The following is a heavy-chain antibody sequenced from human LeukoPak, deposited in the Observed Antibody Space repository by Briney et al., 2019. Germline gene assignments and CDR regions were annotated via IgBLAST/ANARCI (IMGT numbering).Heavy chain of an antibody. V-gene: IGHV1-2*02. D-gene: IGHD3-10*01. CDR1: GYTFTGYY. CDR2: INPNSGGT. J-gene: IGHJ6*03. CDR3: ARGSHYYYYMDV. Sequence: ASVKVSCKASGYTFTGYYMHWLRQAPGQGLEWMGWINPNSGGTNYAQKFQGRVTMTRDTSISTAYMELSRLRSDDTAVYYCARGSHYYYYMDVWGKGTTVTVSS.